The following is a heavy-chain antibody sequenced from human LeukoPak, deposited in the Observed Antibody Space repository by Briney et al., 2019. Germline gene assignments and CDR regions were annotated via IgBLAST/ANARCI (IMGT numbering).Heavy chain of an antibody. CDR1: GDSISRSRYF. CDR2: IYYSGST. J-gene: IGHJ5*02. CDR3: ARDKGGETIFGVVIQFDP. Sequence: SETLSLTCTVSGDSISRSRYFWGWIRQPPGKGLERVGNIYYSGSTYYNPSLKSRVTISVDRSKNQFSLKLSSVTAADTAVYYCARDKGGETIFGVVIQFDPWGQGTLVTVSS. D-gene: IGHD3-3*01. V-gene: IGHV4-39*07.